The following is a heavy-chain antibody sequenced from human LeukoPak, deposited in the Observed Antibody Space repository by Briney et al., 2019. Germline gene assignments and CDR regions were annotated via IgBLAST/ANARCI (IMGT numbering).Heavy chain of an antibody. CDR1: GFTFSSTT. CDR3: TKDRRGPAAGTWYFDS. J-gene: IGHJ4*02. D-gene: IGHD6-13*01. CDR2: ITAIDGRT. Sequence: GGSLRLSCVASGFTFSSTTMGWVRQAPGRGLEWVSSITAIDGRTYYADSVRGRFTISRDNSKNTVYLQLDSLRAGDTAIYYCTKDRRGPAAGTWYFDSWGQVTLVTVSS. V-gene: IGHV3-23*01.